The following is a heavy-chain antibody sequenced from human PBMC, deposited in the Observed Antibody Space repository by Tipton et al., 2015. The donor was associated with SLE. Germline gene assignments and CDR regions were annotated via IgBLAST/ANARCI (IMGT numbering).Heavy chain of an antibody. CDR1: GFTFSSYG. V-gene: IGHV3-30*12. CDR2: IAYDGSRE. CDR3: ARIHYYGSGSRDY. J-gene: IGHJ4*02. D-gene: IGHD3-10*01. Sequence: SLRLSCAASGFTFSSYGMHWIRQAPGKGLEWVAVIAYDGSREYYADSVKGRLTISRDNSKKTLYLQMNSLRAEDTAVYYCARIHYYGSGSRDYWGQGTLVTVSS.